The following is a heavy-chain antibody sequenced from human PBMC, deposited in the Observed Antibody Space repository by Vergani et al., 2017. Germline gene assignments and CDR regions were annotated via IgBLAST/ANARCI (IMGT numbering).Heavy chain of an antibody. D-gene: IGHD1-26*01. CDR1: GGTFSSYA. V-gene: IGHV1-69*01. Sequence: QVQLVQSGAEVKKPGSSVKVSCKASGGTFSSYAISWVRQAPGQGLEWMGGIIPIFGTANYAQKFQGRVTITADESTSTAYMELSSLRSEDTAVYYCARDETFKSTHYSGGYSNWGQGTLVTVSS. J-gene: IGHJ4*02. CDR2: IIPIFGTA. CDR3: ARDETFKSTHYSGGYSN.